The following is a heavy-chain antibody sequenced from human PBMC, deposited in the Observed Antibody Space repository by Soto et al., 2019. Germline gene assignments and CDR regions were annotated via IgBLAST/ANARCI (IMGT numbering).Heavy chain of an antibody. Sequence: RRSGETSRLTFRTYGMHWVRQAPGTGLEWAAATSYAGTKKYYVDSVKGPFTISRDNSRNTLFLQLNSLRDEDTAVYYCAKEYGSTWIDHWVQGT. CDR3: AKEYGSTWIDH. CDR2: TSYAGTKK. D-gene: IGHD6-13*01. J-gene: IGHJ4*02. V-gene: IGHV3-30*18. CDR1: RLTFRTYG.